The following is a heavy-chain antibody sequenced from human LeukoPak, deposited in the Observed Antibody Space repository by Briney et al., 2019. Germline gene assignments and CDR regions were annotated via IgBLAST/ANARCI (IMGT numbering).Heavy chain of an antibody. CDR2: IYYSGST. CDR1: GGSITSRGYY. CDR3: ARDSSGYYYLFDY. V-gene: IGHV4-31*03. D-gene: IGHD3-22*01. J-gene: IGHJ4*02. Sequence: SETLSLTCTVSGGSITSRGYYWSWIRQHPGKGLEWIGYIYYSGSTYYNPSLKSRVTISVDTSKNQFSLKLSSVTAADTAVYYCARDSSGYYYLFDYWGQGALVTVSS.